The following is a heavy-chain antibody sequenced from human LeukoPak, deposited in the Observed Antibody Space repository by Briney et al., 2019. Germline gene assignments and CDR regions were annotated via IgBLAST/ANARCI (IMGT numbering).Heavy chain of an antibody. CDR1: GGSISSSSYY. V-gene: IGHV4-39*01. Sequence: PSETLSLTCTVSGGSISSSSYYWGWIRQPPGKGLEWIGSIYYSGSTYYNPSLKSRVTISVDTSKNQFSQKLSSVTAADTAVYYCARRFLSNYVYYFDYWGQGTLVTVSS. J-gene: IGHJ4*02. CDR3: ARRFLSNYVYYFDY. CDR2: IYYSGST. D-gene: IGHD4-11*01.